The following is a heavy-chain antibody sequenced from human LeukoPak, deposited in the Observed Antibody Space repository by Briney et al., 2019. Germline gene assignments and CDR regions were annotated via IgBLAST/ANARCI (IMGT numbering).Heavy chain of an antibody. J-gene: IGHJ4*02. V-gene: IGHV4-59*01. D-gene: IGHD3-22*01. CDR3: ARTDSYYDSSGYWHYYFDY. CDR1: GGSISSYY. Sequence: PSETLSLTCTVSGGSISSYYWSWIRQPPGKGLEWIGYIYYSGSTNYNPSLKNRVTISVDTSKNQFSLKLSSVTAADTAVYYCARTDSYYDSSGYWHYYFDYWGQGTLVTVSS. CDR2: IYYSGST.